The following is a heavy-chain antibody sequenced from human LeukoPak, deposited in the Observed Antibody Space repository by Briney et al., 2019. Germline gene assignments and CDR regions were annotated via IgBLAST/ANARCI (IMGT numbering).Heavy chain of an antibody. J-gene: IGHJ6*02. CDR1: GYTFTSYA. D-gene: IGHD3-3*01. V-gene: IGHV1-3*01. Sequence: ASVKVSCKASGYTFTSYAMHWVRQAPGQRLEWMGWINAGNGNTKYSQKFQGRVTITRDTSASTAYMELSSLRSEDTAVYYSARGITIFGVVNQGMDVWGQGTTVTVSS. CDR3: ARGITIFGVVNQGMDV. CDR2: INAGNGNT.